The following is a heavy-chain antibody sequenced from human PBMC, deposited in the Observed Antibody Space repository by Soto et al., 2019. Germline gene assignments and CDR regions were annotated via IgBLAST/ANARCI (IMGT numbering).Heavy chain of an antibody. CDR2: FNPKDKTT. J-gene: IGHJ5*01. CDR1: GYSFSDYY. Sequence: QVHLVQSGAEVKTPGASVKVSCRPSGYSFSDYYQHWVRQAPGQGLEWMGVFNPKDKTTTYAQKLQGRVTMTTDASTSTVYMELTSLRSEDTAVYYCATGRGWFDFWGQGTLVTVSS. CDR3: ATGRGWFDF. D-gene: IGHD3-10*01. V-gene: IGHV1-46*04.